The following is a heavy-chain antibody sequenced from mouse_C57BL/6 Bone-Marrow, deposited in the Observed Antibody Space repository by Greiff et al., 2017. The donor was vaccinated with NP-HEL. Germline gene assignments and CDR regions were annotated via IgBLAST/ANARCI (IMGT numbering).Heavy chain of an antibody. CDR2: IHPNSGST. CDR1: GYTFTSYW. V-gene: IGHV1-64*01. J-gene: IGHJ3*01. CDR3: ARSSTSGFAY. Sequence: QVQLQQPGAELVKPGASVKLSCKASGYTFTSYWMHWVKQRPGQGLEWIGMIHPNSGSTNYNEKFKSKATLTVYKSSSTAYMQLSSLTSEDSAVYYCARSSTSGFAYWGQGTLVTVSA. D-gene: IGHD2-1*01.